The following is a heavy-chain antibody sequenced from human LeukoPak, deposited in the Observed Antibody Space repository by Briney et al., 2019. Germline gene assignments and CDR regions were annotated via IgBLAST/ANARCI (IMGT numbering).Heavy chain of an antibody. Sequence: PSETLSLTCTVSGFSISSDYYWGWIRQPPGKGLEWLGSVSHSGITYYNSSLNSRVTISVDTSKNQFSLKVNSVTAADTAAYYCARLVIPWGQGILVTVSS. D-gene: IGHD3-10*01. CDR3: ARLVIP. CDR1: GFSISSDYY. CDR2: VSHSGIT. J-gene: IGHJ5*02. V-gene: IGHV4-38-2*02.